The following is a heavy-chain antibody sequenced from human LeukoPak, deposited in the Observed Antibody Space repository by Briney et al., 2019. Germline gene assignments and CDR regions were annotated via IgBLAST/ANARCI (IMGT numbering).Heavy chain of an antibody. CDR1: GFTFSSYS. V-gene: IGHV3-21*01. CDR3: ARDFDWLLDY. CDR2: ISSSSSYI. D-gene: IGHD3-9*01. Sequence: GGSLRLSCAASGFTFSSYSMNWVRQAPGNGLEWVSSISSSSSYIYYADSVKGRFTISRDNAKNSLYLQMNSLRAKDTAVYYCARDFDWLLDYWGQGTLVTVSS. J-gene: IGHJ4*02.